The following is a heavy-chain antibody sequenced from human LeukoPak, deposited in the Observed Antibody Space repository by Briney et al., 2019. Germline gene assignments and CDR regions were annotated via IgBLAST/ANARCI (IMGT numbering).Heavy chain of an antibody. V-gene: IGHV4-34*01. D-gene: IGHD2-21*02. Sequence: PSETLSLTCAVYGGFFSGYYWSWMRQPPGKGVEGIGEINHSGSTNYNPSLKSRVTISVDTSKNQFSLKLSSVTAADTAVYYCARHGVGDPNDYYYYYMDVWGKGTTVTISS. CDR3: ARHGVGDPNDYYYYYMDV. CDR1: GGFFSGYY. CDR2: INHSGST. J-gene: IGHJ6*03.